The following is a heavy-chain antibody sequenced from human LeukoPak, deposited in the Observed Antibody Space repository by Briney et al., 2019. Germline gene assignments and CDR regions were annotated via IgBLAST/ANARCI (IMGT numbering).Heavy chain of an antibody. Sequence: GGSLRLSCAASGFTFSSYSMNWVRQAPGKGLEWVSSISSSSSYIYYADSVKGRFTISRDNAKNSLYLQMNSLRAEDTAVYYCASEDIVVVPAAEPSDYWGQGTLVTVSS. CDR2: ISSSSSYI. J-gene: IGHJ4*02. CDR1: GFTFSSYS. V-gene: IGHV3-21*04. CDR3: ASEDIVVVPAAEPSDY. D-gene: IGHD2-2*01.